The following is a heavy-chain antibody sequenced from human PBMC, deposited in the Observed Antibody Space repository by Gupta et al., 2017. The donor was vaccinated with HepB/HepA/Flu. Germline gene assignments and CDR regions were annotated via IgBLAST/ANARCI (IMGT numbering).Heavy chain of an antibody. V-gene: IGHV3-33*01. Sequence: QVQLVESGGGVVQPGRSLRLSCAASGFTFSSYGMHWVRQAPGKGLEWVAVIWYDGSNKYYADSVKGRFTISRDNSKNTLYLQMNSLRAEDTAVYYCARERGSSSLYYYYYGMDVWGQGTTVTVSS. CDR3: ARERGSSSLYYYYYGMDV. J-gene: IGHJ6*02. CDR2: IWYDGSNK. CDR1: GFTFSSYG. D-gene: IGHD6-6*01.